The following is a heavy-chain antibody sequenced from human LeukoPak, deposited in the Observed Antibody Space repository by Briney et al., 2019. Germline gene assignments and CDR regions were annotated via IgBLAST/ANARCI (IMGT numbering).Heavy chain of an antibody. CDR2: IRSSTGNT. CDR1: GFTFNSYP. CDR3: ARDEKYDFDH. V-gene: IGHV3-48*01. D-gene: IGHD2-2*01. Sequence: GGSLRLSCAASGFTFNSYPMIWLRHAPGKGLEWVSYIRSSTGNTPYADSVKGRFTISTDNAKNSVYLQMASLRAEDTAVYFCARDEKYDFDHWGQGTLVTVSS. J-gene: IGHJ4*02.